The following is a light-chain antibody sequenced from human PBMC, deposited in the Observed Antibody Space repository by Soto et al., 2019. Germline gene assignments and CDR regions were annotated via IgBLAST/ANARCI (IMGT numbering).Light chain of an antibody. CDR2: GAS. J-gene: IGKJ5*01. Sequence: EIVMTQSPATLSVSPGERATLSCRASQSVSRRLARYQQRPGQSPRLLISGASMRASGVPVRFIGSGSGTDFTLTITRLEPEDFAVYYCQQYGSSPITFGHGTRLEIK. V-gene: IGKV3-20*01. CDR3: QQYGSSPIT. CDR1: QSVSRR.